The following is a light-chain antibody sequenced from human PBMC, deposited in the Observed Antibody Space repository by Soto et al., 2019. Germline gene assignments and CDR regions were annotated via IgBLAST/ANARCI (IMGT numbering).Light chain of an antibody. CDR3: QKYDGAPKT. Sequence: EVVLTQSPGTLSLSPGERATLSCRTSQSVSSSYLAWYQQKPGQAPRLLIYGASTRASGISARFTGRGAGTDITPTISRLQPEYAATYCRQKYDGAPKTFGQGTKVDIK. J-gene: IGKJ1*01. CDR1: QSVSSSY. CDR2: GAS. V-gene: IGKV3-20*01.